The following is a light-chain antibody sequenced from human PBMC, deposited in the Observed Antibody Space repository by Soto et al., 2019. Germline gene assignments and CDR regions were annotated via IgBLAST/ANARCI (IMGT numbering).Light chain of an antibody. CDR3: QQRSHWPPG. J-gene: IGKJ5*01. CDR1: QSISSW. Sequence: DIQMTQSPSTLSASVGDRVTITCRASQSISSWLAWYQQKPGKAPKLLIYDASSLESGVPSRFSGSGSGTDFTLTISSLEPEDFAVYYCQQRSHWPPGFGQGTRLEIK. V-gene: IGKV1-5*01. CDR2: DAS.